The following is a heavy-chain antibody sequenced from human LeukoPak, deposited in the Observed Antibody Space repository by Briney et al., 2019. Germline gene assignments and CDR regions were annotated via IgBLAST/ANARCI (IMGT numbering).Heavy chain of an antibody. J-gene: IGHJ4*02. CDR1: GFTFTSSA. CDR2: IVVGSGNT. Sequence: SVKVSCKASGFTFTSSAVQWVRQARGQRLEWIGWIVVGSGNTNYAQKFQERVTITRDMSTSTAYMELSSLRSEDTAVYYCAAVPIEYSSSSGSEPFDYWGQGTLVTVSS. V-gene: IGHV1-58*01. D-gene: IGHD6-6*01. CDR3: AAVPIEYSSSSGSEPFDY.